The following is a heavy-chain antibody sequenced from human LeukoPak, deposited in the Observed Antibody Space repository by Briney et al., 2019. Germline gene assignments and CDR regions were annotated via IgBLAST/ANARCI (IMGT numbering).Heavy chain of an antibody. J-gene: IGHJ4*02. D-gene: IGHD6-13*01. CDR3: ASLPDGRTQQLVRCD. CDR2: ISAYNGNT. CDR1: GYTFTSYG. V-gene: IGHV1-18*01. Sequence: ASVKVSCKASGYTFTSYGISWVRQAPGQGLEWMGWISAYNGNTNYAQKLQGRVTMTSDTSTSTAYMELRSLRSDDTAVYYCASLPDGRTQQLVRCDWGQGTLVTVSS.